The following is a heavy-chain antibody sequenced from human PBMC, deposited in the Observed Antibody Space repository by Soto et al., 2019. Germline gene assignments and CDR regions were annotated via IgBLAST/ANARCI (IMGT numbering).Heavy chain of an antibody. V-gene: IGHV3-9*01. CDR1: GFTFDDYA. D-gene: IGHD1-26*01. J-gene: IGHJ3*02. Sequence: GGSLRLSCAASGFTFDDYAMHWVRQAPGKGLEWVSGISWNSGSIGYADSVKGRFTISRDNAKNSLYLQMNSLRAEDTALYYCAKGQVGATTAFDIWGQGTMVTVSS. CDR3: AKGQVGATTAFDI. CDR2: ISWNSGSI.